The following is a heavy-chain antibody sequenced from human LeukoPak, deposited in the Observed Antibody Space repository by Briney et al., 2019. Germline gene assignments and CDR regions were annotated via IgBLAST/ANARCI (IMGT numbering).Heavy chain of an antibody. CDR1: GGSFSGYY. CDR3: ARQTTVTTPWYFDL. J-gene: IGHJ2*01. Sequence: SETLSLTCAVYGGSFSGYYWSWIRQPPGKGLEWIGEINHSGSTNYNPSLKSRVTISVDTSKNQFSLKLSSVTAADTAVYYCARQTTVTTPWYFDLWGRGTLVTVSS. CDR2: INHSGST. D-gene: IGHD4-17*01. V-gene: IGHV4-34*01.